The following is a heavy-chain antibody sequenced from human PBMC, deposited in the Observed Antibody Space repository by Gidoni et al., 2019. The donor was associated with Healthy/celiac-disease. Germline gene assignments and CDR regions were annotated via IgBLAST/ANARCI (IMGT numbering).Heavy chain of an antibody. CDR3: ARTIVVVTAIPPYYYYGMDV. V-gene: IGHV3-21*01. CDR2: ISSSSSYI. J-gene: IGHJ6*02. CDR1: GFTFSSAS. D-gene: IGHD2-21*02. Sequence: EVQLVESGGGLVKPGGSLRLSCAASGFTFSSASMNWVRQAPGKGLEWVSSISSSSSYIYYADSVKGRFTISRDNAKNSLYLQMNSLRDEDTAVYYCARTIVVVTAIPPYYYYGMDVWGQGTTVTVSS.